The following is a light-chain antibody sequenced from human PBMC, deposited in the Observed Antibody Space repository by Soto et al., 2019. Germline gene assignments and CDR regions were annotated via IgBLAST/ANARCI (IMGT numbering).Light chain of an antibody. CDR3: QQYNDWPRT. Sequence: EVVMTQSPATLSLSPGERATLSCRASQSVSSNLAWYQQTPGQAPRLLIYGTSTRATGIPARFSGSGSGTDFTLTISSLQSEDFAVYYCQQYNDWPRTFGRGTKVEIK. J-gene: IGKJ1*01. CDR2: GTS. CDR1: QSVSSN. V-gene: IGKV3-15*01.